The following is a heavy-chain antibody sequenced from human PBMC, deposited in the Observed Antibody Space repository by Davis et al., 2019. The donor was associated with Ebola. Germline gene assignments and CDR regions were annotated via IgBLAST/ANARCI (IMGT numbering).Heavy chain of an antibody. V-gene: IGHV3-74*01. D-gene: IGHD1-26*01. J-gene: IGHJ4*02. Sequence: HTGGSLRLSCAASGFTFSSYWMHWVRQAPGKGLVWVSRINSDGGSTSYADSVKGRFTISRDNAKNTLYLQMNSLRAEDTAVYYCARDWGSEVGATDYFDYWGQGTLVTVSS. CDR3: ARDWGSEVGATDYFDY. CDR1: GFTFSSYW. CDR2: INSDGGST.